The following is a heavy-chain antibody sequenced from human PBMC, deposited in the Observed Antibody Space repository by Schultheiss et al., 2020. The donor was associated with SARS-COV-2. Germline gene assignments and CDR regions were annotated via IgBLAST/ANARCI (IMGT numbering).Heavy chain of an antibody. D-gene: IGHD3-10*01. CDR1: GYTFTGYY. J-gene: IGHJ4*02. CDR3: AKGGRREGSGSYVCAKD. CDR2: INPNSGGT. Sequence: ASVKVSCKASGYTFTGYYMHWVRQAPGQGLEWMGWINPNSGGTNYAQKFQGWVTMTRDTSISTAYMELSRLRSDDTAVYYCAKGGRREGSGSYVCAKDWGQGTLVTVSS. V-gene: IGHV1-2*04.